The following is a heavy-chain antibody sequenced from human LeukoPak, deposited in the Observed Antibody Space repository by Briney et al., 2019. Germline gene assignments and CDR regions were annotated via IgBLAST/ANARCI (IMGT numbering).Heavy chain of an antibody. CDR2: ISYDGSNK. Sequence: PGRSLRLSCAASGFTFSNYAMHWVRQAPGKGLEWVAVISYDGSNKYYADSVKGRFTISRDNSESTVYLQMNSLTAEDTAQYYCATGCLGSPNCQTTGYDHWGQGTLVTVSS. D-gene: IGHD2-2*01. CDR3: ATGCLGSPNCQTTGYDH. J-gene: IGHJ4*02. CDR1: GFTFSNYA. V-gene: IGHV3-30*07.